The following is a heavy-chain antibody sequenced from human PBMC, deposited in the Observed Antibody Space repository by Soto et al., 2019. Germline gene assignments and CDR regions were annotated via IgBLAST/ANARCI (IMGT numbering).Heavy chain of an antibody. J-gene: IGHJ4*02. Sequence: QVQLQESGPGLVKPSQTLSLTCTVSGYSISSGGYYWGWIRQHPGKGLEWIGYIYHSGTTYYNPSLKSRVTISVDSFKNQFSLRLSSMTAADTAVYYCARGTAAADDYWGQGTLVTVSS. V-gene: IGHV4-31*03. CDR2: IYHSGTT. CDR1: GYSISSGGYY. CDR3: ARGTAAADDY. D-gene: IGHD6-25*01.